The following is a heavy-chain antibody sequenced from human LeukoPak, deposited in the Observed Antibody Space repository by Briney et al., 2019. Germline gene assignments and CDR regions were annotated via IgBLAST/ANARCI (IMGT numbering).Heavy chain of an antibody. J-gene: IGHJ6*03. Sequence: GGSLRLSCAASGFTFSSYWMHWVCQAPGKGLVWVSRINTDGSSTSYADSVKGRFTISRDNAKNTLYLQMNSLRAEDTAVYYCARGVASGWYLMVGYYYYYMDVWGKGTTVTVSS. CDR1: GFTFSSYW. CDR3: ARGVASGWYLMVGYYYYYMDV. CDR2: INTDGSST. D-gene: IGHD6-19*01. V-gene: IGHV3-74*01.